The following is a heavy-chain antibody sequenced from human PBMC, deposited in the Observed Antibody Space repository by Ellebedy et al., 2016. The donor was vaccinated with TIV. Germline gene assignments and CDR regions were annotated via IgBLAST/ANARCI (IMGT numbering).Heavy chain of an antibody. D-gene: IGHD1-26*01. J-gene: IGHJ5*02. CDR1: GLTFNYYA. CDR3: AKGGSMVGITRWFDP. Sequence: PGGSLRLSCAASGLTFNYYAMSWVRQAPGKGLEWVSSIRDDGFRTYYADSVKGRFTISRDNSKRTLYLQMNSLRAEDTAVYYCAKGGSMVGITRWFDPWGQGTLVTVSS. CDR2: IRDDGFRT. V-gene: IGHV3-23*01.